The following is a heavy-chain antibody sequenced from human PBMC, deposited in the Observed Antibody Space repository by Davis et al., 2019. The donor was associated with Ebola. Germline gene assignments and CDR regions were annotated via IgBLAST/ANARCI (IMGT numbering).Heavy chain of an antibody. CDR2: IGPSGSI. D-gene: IGHD5-24*01. Sequence: PSKTLRLSCTVSGYSISSHYWTWVRQPPGKGLEWFASIGPSGSINYNPSLKSRVTMSVDTSKNQISLQLTSVTAADTAVYYCARERQGDGYAGCDYWGQGTLVTVSS. CDR1: GYSISSHY. J-gene: IGHJ4*02. CDR3: ARERQGDGYAGCDY. V-gene: IGHV4-59*11.